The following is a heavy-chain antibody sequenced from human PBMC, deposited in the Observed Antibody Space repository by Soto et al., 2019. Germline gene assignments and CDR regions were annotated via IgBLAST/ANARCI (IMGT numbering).Heavy chain of an antibody. CDR2: VDPEDGET. V-gene: IGHV1-69-2*01. CDR3: ATRNSSAYRY. CDR1: GYRFIDYY. J-gene: IGHJ4*02. Sequence: ASVKVSCKVSGYRFIDYYIHWVQQAPGKGLEWMGLVDPEDGETKYAEKLQGRVTITADTSTDTVYMELSSLRSEDTAVYYCATRNSSAYRYWGQGTLVTVSP. D-gene: IGHD5-18*01.